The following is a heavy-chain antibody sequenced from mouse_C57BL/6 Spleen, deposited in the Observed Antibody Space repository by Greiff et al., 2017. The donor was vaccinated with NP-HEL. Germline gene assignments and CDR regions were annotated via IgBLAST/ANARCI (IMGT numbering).Heavy chain of an antibody. CDR2: IDPENGDT. Sequence: EVQLRQSGAELVRPGASVKLSCTASGFNIKDDYMHWVKQRPEQGLEWIGWIDPENGDTEYASKFQGKATITADTSSNTAYLQLSSLTSEDTAVYYCTRMVTTGWFAYWGQGTLVTVPA. CDR3: TRMVTTGWFAY. J-gene: IGHJ3*01. D-gene: IGHD2-2*01. CDR1: GFNIKDDY. V-gene: IGHV14-4*01.